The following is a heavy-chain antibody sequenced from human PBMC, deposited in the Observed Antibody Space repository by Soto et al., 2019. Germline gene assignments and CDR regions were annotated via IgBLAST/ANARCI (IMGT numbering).Heavy chain of an antibody. Sequence: QVQLVQSGAEVKKPGSSVKVSCKASGGTFSSYAISWVRQAPGQGLEWMGGIIPIFGTANYAQKFQGRVTITADESTSTAYMELSSLRSEDTAVYYCARPSLVAAXWALTYYYYGMDVWGQGTTVTVSS. CDR3: ARPSLVAAXWALTYYYYGMDV. CDR1: GGTFSSYA. CDR2: IIPIFGTA. V-gene: IGHV1-69*01. J-gene: IGHJ6*02. D-gene: IGHD2-15*01.